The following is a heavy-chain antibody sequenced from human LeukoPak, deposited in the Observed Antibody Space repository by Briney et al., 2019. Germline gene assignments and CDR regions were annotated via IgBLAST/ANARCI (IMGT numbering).Heavy chain of an antibody. CDR1: GFTFSSYG. CDR3: TRETYYDILTGYYIDYFDY. Sequence: GGTLRLSCAASGFTFSSYGMSWVRQAPGKGLEWVSAISGSGGSTYYADSVKGRFTIPRDNSKNTLYLQMNSLRAEDTAVYYCTRETYYDILTGYYIDYFDYWGQGTLVTVSS. V-gene: IGHV3-23*01. D-gene: IGHD3-9*01. CDR2: ISGSGGST. J-gene: IGHJ4*02.